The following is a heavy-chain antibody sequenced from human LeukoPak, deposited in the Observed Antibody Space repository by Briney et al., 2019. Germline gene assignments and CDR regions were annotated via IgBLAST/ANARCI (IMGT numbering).Heavy chain of an antibody. CDR3: ARQQPYGSSFDPLGMDV. Sequence: SETLSLTCTVSGASISGYYWSWIRQPPGKGLEWIGYMSYSGSTSYNPSLKSRVTISVDTSRNQISLKLNSVIAADTAVYYCARQQPYGSSFDPLGMDVRGQGTTVTVSS. V-gene: IGHV4-59*08. CDR1: GASISGYY. J-gene: IGHJ6*02. CDR2: MSYSGST. D-gene: IGHD6-13*01.